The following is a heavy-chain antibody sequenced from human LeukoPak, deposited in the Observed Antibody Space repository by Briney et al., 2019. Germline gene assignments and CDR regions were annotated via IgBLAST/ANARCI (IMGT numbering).Heavy chain of an antibody. CDR2: ISAYNGNT. V-gene: IGHV1-18*01. D-gene: IGHD5-18*01. CDR3: ARRRIQLSPFDY. J-gene: IGHJ4*02. CDR1: GYTFTSYG. Sequence: ASVKVSCKASGYTFTSYGISWVRQAPGQGLEWMGWISAYNGNTNYAQKLQGRVTMTTDTSTSTAYMELRSLRSDDTAVYYSARRRIQLSPFDYWGQGTLVTVSS.